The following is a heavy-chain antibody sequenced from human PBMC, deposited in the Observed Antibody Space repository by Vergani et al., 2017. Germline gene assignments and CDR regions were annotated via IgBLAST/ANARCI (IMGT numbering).Heavy chain of an antibody. J-gene: IGHJ3*02. D-gene: IGHD2-8*01. V-gene: IGHV6-1*01. CDR2: TYYRSKWYY. Sequence: QVQLQQSGPGLVQPSQTLTLTCATSGVSVTSNTVAWNWLSQAPLRGLVWLGRTYYRSKWYYDYAMAVKIRIHINPDTSKNHFSLQLESGTPEDTAVYYCARQLGVFDIWGQGTIVTVSS. CDR3: ARQLGVFDI. CDR1: GVSVTSNTVA.